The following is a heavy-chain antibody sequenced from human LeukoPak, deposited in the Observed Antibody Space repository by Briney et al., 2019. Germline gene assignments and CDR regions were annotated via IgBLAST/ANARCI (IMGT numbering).Heavy chain of an antibody. Sequence: GGSLRLSCAASGFTFSNYEMHWIRQAPGKGLEWVSYISSSGSDIYYADSVKGRFTISRDNAKNSLYLHMNSLRAEDTAVYYCARDYGGSAPFDYWGQGTLVTVSS. V-gene: IGHV3-48*03. CDR2: ISSSGSDI. CDR3: ARDYGGSAPFDY. J-gene: IGHJ4*02. CDR1: GFTFSNYE. D-gene: IGHD4-23*01.